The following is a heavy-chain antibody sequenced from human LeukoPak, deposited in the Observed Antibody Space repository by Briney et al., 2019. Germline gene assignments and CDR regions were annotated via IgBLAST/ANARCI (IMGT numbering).Heavy chain of an antibody. J-gene: IGHJ4*02. V-gene: IGHV3-74*01. CDR2: INNDGRST. CDR3: ARGAPSTYFDY. CDR1: GFTFSFYW. Sequence: GGSLRLSCASSGFTFSFYWMHWVRQAPGKGLVWVSRINNDGRSTSYAGSVKGRFTISRDNAKNTLYLQMNSLRAEDTAVYYCARGAPSTYFDYWGQGTLVTVSS.